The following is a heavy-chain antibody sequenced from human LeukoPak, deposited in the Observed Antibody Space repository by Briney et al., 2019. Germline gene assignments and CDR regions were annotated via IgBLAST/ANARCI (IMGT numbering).Heavy chain of an antibody. D-gene: IGHD4-11*01. CDR2: IYYSGST. Sequence: MTSETLSLTCTVSGGSISSYYWSWIRQPPGKGLEWIGYIYYSGSTNYNPSLKSRVTISVDTSKNQFSLKLSSVTAADTAVYYCARDPPTVTLTHWYFDLWGRGTLVTVSS. V-gene: IGHV4-59*12. J-gene: IGHJ2*01. CDR3: ARDPPTVTLTHWYFDL. CDR1: GGSISSYY.